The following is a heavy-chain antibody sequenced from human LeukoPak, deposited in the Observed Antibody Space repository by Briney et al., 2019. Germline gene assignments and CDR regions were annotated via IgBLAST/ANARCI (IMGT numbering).Heavy chain of an antibody. CDR3: ARGQGYSGYADYYYYGMDV. Sequence: GGSLRLSCAASGFTVSSNYMSWVRQAPGKGLEWVSVIYSGGSTYYADSVKGRFTISRDNSKNTLYPQMNSLRAEDTAVYYCARGQGYSGYADYYYYGMDVWGKGTTVTVSS. CDR1: GFTVSSNY. CDR2: IYSGGST. J-gene: IGHJ6*04. V-gene: IGHV3-53*01. D-gene: IGHD5-12*01.